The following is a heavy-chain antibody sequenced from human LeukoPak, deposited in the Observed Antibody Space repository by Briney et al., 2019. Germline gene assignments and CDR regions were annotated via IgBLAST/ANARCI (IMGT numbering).Heavy chain of an antibody. J-gene: IGHJ4*02. CDR3: ARAITISSFDY. CDR2: IYHSGST. V-gene: IGHV4-39*07. Sequence: SETLSLTCTVSGGSISTSNYYWGWIRQPPRKGLEWIGSIYHSGSTYYNPSLKSRVTISVDTSKNQFSLKLSSVTAADTAVYYCARAITISSFDYWGQGTLVTVSS. D-gene: IGHD3-3*01. CDR1: GGSISTSNYY.